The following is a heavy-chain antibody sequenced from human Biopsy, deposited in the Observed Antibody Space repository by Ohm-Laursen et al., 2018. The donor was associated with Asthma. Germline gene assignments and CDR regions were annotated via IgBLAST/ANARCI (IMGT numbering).Heavy chain of an antibody. V-gene: IGHV1-3*01. CDR3: AWPDMVASIFRV. D-gene: IGHD3-3*01. Sequence: ATVKISCKASGYNFISFAIHWVRQAPGQRLEWMGWFNPGNGDTKYSQKFQGRLTITRDTSASTVYMELSALTSEDTAVYFCAWPDMVASIFRVWGQGTLVTVSS. J-gene: IGHJ4*02. CDR2: FNPGNGDT. CDR1: GYNFISFA.